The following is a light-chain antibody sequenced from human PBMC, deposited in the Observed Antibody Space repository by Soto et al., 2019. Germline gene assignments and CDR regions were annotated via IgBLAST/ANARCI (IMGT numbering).Light chain of an antibody. Sequence: DIQMTQSPSTLSASVGDRVTITCRASQSINNWLAWYQQKPGQAPKLFIFKASTLESGVPSRFSGSGSGTEFTLSISSLQPDEFATYFCQQYESFPRTFGQGTKVEIK. V-gene: IGKV1-5*03. CDR1: QSINNW. CDR3: QQYESFPRT. J-gene: IGKJ1*01. CDR2: KAS.